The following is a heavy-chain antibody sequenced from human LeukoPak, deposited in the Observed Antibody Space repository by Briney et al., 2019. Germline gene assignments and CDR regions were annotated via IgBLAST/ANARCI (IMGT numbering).Heavy chain of an antibody. CDR3: ARVGGATAVTMYFEY. Sequence: GGSLRLSCVVSGITFSGYSMIWVRQAPGKGLEWLSFMTTSGNTIFYAESVKDRFTISRDNAKKSLYLQMNSLRDEDTAVFYCARVGGATAVTMYFEYWGQGTLVTVTS. CDR1: GITFSGYS. D-gene: IGHD1-26*01. CDR2: MTTSGNTI. V-gene: IGHV3-48*02. J-gene: IGHJ4*02.